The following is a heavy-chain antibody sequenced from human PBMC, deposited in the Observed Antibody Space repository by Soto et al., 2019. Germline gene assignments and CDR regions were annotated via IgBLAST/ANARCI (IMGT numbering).Heavy chain of an antibody. CDR2: ISYDGSNK. J-gene: IGHJ4*02. V-gene: IGHV3-30*04. D-gene: IGHD1-26*01. CDR1: GFTFSSYA. Sequence: QVQLVESGGGVIQAGRSLRLSCAASGFTFSSYAIHWVRQAPGKGLEWVAVISYDGSNKYYADSVKGRFTISRDNSKNTLYLQMNSLRAEDTAVYYCARDMYSGSYYPDYWGQGTLVTVSS. CDR3: ARDMYSGSYYPDY.